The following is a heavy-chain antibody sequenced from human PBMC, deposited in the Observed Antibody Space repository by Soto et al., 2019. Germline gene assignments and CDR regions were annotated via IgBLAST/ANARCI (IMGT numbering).Heavy chain of an antibody. V-gene: IGHV3-30*03. D-gene: IGHD2-2*01. CDR1: GFTFSTYD. J-gene: IGHJ6*02. CDR2: ISFTGSDK. Sequence: QVQLVESGGGVVQPGRSLRLSCATSGFTFSTYDMHWVRQAPGKGLEWVALISFTGSDKYYADSVKGRFTISRDTSKNTPYLQMNRLRAKAAGVYNCADAVPETPTGIDVWGHGITVTVSS. CDR3: ADAVPETPTGIDV.